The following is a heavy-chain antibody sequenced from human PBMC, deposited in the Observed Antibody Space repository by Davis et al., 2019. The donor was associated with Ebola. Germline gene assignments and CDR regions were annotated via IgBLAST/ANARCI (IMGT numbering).Heavy chain of an antibody. CDR1: GGSISSSSYY. CDR3: ARGGYDDSSFDY. D-gene: IGHD5-12*01. CDR2: IYQSGST. Sequence: SETLSLTCTVSGGSISSSSYYWTWIRQSPGKGLEWIGYIYQSGSTYYNPSLRSRVTISLDGSKNQFSLKLTSVTAADTAVYYCARGGYDDSSFDYWGQGALVTVSS. V-gene: IGHV4-30-2*06. J-gene: IGHJ4*02.